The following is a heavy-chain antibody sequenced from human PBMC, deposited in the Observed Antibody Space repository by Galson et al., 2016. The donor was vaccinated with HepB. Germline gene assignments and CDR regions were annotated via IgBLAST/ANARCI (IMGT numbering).Heavy chain of an antibody. J-gene: IGHJ4*02. CDR3: AAQTRFGSPIDY. D-gene: IGHD3-10*01. Sequence: SETLSLTCSVSGVSISSSIYYWGWIRQPPGKGLEWIASIYYTGNTYSTPSLKSRLNISVDTSKNQFSLNVRCATAAEAAVFYCAAQTRFGSPIDYWGQGILVTVSS. CDR2: IYYTGNT. V-gene: IGHV4-39*01. CDR1: GVSISSSIYY.